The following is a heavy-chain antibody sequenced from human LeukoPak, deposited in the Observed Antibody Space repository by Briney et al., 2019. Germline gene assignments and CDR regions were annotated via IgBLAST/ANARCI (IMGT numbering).Heavy chain of an antibody. CDR3: ARFGFGIAARRNWFDP. Sequence: KPSETLSLTCTVSGGSTSSYYWSWIRQPPGKGLEWIGYIYYSGSTNYNPSLKSRVTISVDTSKNQFSLKLSSVTAADTAVYYCARFGFGIAARRNWFDPWGQGTLVTVSS. CDR2: IYYSGST. J-gene: IGHJ5*02. D-gene: IGHD6-6*01. CDR1: GGSTSSYY. V-gene: IGHV4-59*01.